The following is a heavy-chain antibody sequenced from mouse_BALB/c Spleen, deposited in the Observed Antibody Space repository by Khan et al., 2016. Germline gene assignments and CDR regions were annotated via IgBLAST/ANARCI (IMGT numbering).Heavy chain of an antibody. CDR1: GFSLTHYG. D-gene: IGHD2-14*01. CDR2: IWAGGST. J-gene: IGHJ3*01. V-gene: IGHV2-9*02. CDR3: ARDENYRYDGFAY. Sequence: QIQLVQSGPGLVAPSQSLSITCTVSGFSLTHYGVHWVRQPPGKGLEWLGIIWAGGSTNYNSALMSRLSISKDNSKSQVSLKMNSLQTDDTAMYYCARDENYRYDGFAYWGQGTLVTVSA.